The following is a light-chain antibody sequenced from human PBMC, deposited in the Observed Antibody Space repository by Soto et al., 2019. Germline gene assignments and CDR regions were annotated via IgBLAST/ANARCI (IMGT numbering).Light chain of an antibody. Sequence: QAVVTQPPSASGTPGQRVTISCSGSSSNIGSNTVNWYQQLPGTAPKLLIYSNNQRTSGVPDRFSGSKSGTSASLAISGLQSEDEADYYCAAWDDSLNGSYVFGTGTKLTVL. CDR3: AAWDDSLNGSYV. CDR1: SSNIGSNT. J-gene: IGLJ1*01. CDR2: SNN. V-gene: IGLV1-44*01.